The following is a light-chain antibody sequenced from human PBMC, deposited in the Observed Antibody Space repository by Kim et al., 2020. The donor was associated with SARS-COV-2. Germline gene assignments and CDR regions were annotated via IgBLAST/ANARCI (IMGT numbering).Light chain of an antibody. J-gene: IGLJ2*01. CDR3: NSRDSNDYVV. CDR2: GKN. CDR1: SLRSYY. Sequence: SSELTQDPAVSVALGQTVRITCQGDSLRSYYATWYQQKPGQAPILVIYGKNNRLSGIPDRFSGSSSGNTASLTITGTQAGDEADYYCNSRDSNDYVVFGG. V-gene: IGLV3-19*01.